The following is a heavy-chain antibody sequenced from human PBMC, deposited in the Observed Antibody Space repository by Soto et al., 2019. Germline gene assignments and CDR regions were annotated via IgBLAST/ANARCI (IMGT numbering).Heavy chain of an antibody. D-gene: IGHD3-3*01. CDR1: EVTFSFYA. Sequence: GGSLRLSYAASEVTFSFYAMTWVRQAPGKGLEWVSDISGSGGSAEYADSVKGRFTISRDNSKNTLYLQMNSLRAEDTAIYYCAKDHFTMTTYGGFDYWGQGTLVTVSS. V-gene: IGHV3-23*01. CDR2: ISGSGGSA. J-gene: IGHJ4*02. CDR3: AKDHFTMTTYGGFDY.